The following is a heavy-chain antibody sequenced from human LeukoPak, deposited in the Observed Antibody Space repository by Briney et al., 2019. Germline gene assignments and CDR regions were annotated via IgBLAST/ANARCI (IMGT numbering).Heavy chain of an antibody. CDR2: IYHSGST. Sequence: TSETLSLTCAVSGGSISSGGYCWSWIRQPPGKGLEWIGYIYHSGSTYYNPSLKSRVTISVDRSKNQFSLKLSSVTAADTAVYYCAREGYYDSSGFDYWGQGTLVTVSS. CDR1: GGSISSGGYC. J-gene: IGHJ4*02. CDR3: AREGYYDSSGFDY. D-gene: IGHD3-22*01. V-gene: IGHV4-30-2*01.